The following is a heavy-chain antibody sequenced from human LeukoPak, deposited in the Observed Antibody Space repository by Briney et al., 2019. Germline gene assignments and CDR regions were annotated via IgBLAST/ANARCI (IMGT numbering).Heavy chain of an antibody. D-gene: IGHD3-3*01. Sequence: SETLSLACTVSGGSISSSRYYWGWLRRPPGKGLEWTGSIYYSRSTYYNPSLKSRVTISVDTSKNQFSLKLSSVTAADTAVYYCARQHYDFWSGYRPYYYMDVWGKGTTVTVSS. CDR1: GGSISSSRYY. V-gene: IGHV4-39*01. J-gene: IGHJ6*03. CDR3: ARQHYDFWSGYRPYYYMDV. CDR2: IYYSRST.